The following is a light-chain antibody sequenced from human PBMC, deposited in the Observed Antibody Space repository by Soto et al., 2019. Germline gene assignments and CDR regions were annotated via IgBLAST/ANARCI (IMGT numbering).Light chain of an antibody. CDR3: QHYHSYSEA. CDR1: QRIATW. CDR2: GDS. Sequence: DMPLTQSPSTLSACVGDRVTISCRAAQRIATWLAWYQHQPGSAPKLLIYGDSTLQSGVPSRFSGSGSGAEFTLTIDNLQPEDFATYYCQHYHSYSEAFGQGTKVDIK. V-gene: IGKV1-5*01. J-gene: IGKJ1*01.